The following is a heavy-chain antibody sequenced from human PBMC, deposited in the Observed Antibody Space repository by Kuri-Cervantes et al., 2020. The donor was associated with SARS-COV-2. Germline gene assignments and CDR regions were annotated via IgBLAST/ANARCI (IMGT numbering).Heavy chain of an antibody. CDR3: AIEHISESYYYRDV. J-gene: IGHJ6*03. Sequence: SETLSLTCAVYGGSFSGYYWNWIRQPPGKGLEWIGEINHSGRSNYTPSLKSPVPISVDTSTNHFSLKLWSVTSADTALYYCAIEHISESYYYRDVWGKGTTVTVSS. CDR2: INHSGRS. D-gene: IGHD2-21*01. CDR1: GGSFSGYY. V-gene: IGHV4-34*01.